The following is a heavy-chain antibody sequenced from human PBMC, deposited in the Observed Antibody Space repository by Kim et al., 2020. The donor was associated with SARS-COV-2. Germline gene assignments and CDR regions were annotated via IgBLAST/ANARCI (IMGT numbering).Heavy chain of an antibody. J-gene: IGHJ3*02. D-gene: IGHD6-19*01. CDR1: GFTFSNYA. Sequence: GGSLRLSCAASGFTFSNYAMHWVRRAPGKGLEWVAVISYDGSNKYYADSVKGRFTISRENSKNTLYVQMNSLRAEDTAVYFCAKARAGTHLDAFDIWGQG. CDR3: AKARAGTHLDAFDI. CDR2: ISYDGSNK. V-gene: IGHV3-30-3*01.